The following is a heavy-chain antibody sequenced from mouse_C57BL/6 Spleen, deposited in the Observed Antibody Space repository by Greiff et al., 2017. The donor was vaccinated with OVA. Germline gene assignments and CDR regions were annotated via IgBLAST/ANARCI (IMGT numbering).Heavy chain of an antibody. CDR2: IDPETGGT. CDR3: TRWFTTVVATDY. CDR1: GYTFTDYE. Sequence: QVQLQQSGAELVRPGASVTLSCKASGYTFTDYEMHWVKQTPVHGLEWIGAIDPETGGTAYNQKFKGKATLTADKYSSTAYLELRSLTSEDSAVYYCTRWFTTVVATDYWGQGTTLTVSS. D-gene: IGHD1-1*01. J-gene: IGHJ2*01. V-gene: IGHV1-15*01.